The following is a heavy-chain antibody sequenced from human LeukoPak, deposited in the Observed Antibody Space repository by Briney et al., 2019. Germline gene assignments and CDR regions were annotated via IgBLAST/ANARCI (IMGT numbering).Heavy chain of an antibody. CDR3: AIDLLVGGNHDAFDI. V-gene: IGHV3-53*01. Sequence: GGSLRLSCAASGFTFDDYGMSWVRQAPGKGLEWISVIYSGGTTYYADSVKGRFTISRDNSKNTLYLQMNSLRAEDTAVYYCAIDLLVGGNHDAFDIWGQGTMVTASS. CDR1: GFTFDDYG. J-gene: IGHJ3*02. CDR2: IYSGGTT. D-gene: IGHD1-26*01.